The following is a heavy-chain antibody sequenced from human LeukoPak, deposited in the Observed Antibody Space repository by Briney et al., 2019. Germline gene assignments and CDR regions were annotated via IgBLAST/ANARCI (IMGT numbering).Heavy chain of an antibody. CDR1: GGSISSYS. Sequence: SETLSLTCTVSGGSISSYSWSWIRQPPGKGLEWIGYIYYSGSTNYNPSLKSRVTISVDTSKNQFSLRLSSEAPADTAVYYCARSHSVWTSFDYWGQGTLVSVSS. CDR3: ARSHSVWTSFDY. D-gene: IGHD3/OR15-3a*01. CDR2: IYYSGST. V-gene: IGHV4-59*01. J-gene: IGHJ4*02.